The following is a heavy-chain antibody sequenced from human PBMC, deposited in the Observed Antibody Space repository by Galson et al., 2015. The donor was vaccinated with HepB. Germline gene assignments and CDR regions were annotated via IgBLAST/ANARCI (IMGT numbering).Heavy chain of an antibody. J-gene: IGHJ6*02. CDR1: GYTFTSYY. V-gene: IGHV1-46*01. CDR2: INPSSGYA. CDR3: ARIRAEDYYYGMDV. Sequence: SVKVSCKASGYTFTSYYIHWVRQAPGQGLEWMGIINPSSGYASYAQKFQGRVTMTRDTSTSTVYMELSSLRSEDTAVYYCARIRAEDYYYGMDVWGQGTTVTVSS. D-gene: IGHD3-3*02.